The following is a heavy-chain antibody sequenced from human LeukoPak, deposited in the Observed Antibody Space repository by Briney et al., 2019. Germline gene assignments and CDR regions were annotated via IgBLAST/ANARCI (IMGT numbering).Heavy chain of an antibody. CDR3: ARDWVADIVVVPAAEGVFDY. CDR2: IIPILGIA. D-gene: IGHD2-2*01. V-gene: IGHV1-69*04. J-gene: IGHJ4*02. CDR1: GGTFSSYA. Sequence: ASVKVSCKASGGTFSSYAISWVRQAPGQGLEWMGRIIPILGIANYAQKFQGRVTITADKSTSTAYMELSSLRSEDTAVYYCARDWVADIVVVPAAEGVFDYWGQGTLVTVSS.